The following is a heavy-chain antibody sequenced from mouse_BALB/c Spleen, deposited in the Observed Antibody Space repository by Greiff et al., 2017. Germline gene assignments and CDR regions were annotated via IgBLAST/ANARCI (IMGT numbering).Heavy chain of an antibody. CDR3: ARNNDYDGYYFDY. D-gene: IGHD2-4*01. V-gene: IGHV2-6-4*01. CDR2: IWGGGST. Sequence: VQLQESGPGLVAPSQSLSITCTVSGFSLSRYSVHWVRQPPGKGLEWLGVIWGGGSTDYNSALKSRLSISKDNSKSQVFLKMNSLQTDDTAMYYCARNNDYDGYYFDYWGQGTTLTVSS. CDR1: GFSLSRYS. J-gene: IGHJ2*01.